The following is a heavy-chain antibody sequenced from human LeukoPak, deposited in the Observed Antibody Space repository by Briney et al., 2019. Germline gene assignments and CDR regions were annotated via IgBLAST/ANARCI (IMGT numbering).Heavy chain of an antibody. V-gene: IGHV3-7*03. D-gene: IGHD1-1*01. CDR2: MNHDGSEK. CDR1: GFTFSSYW. J-gene: IGHJ4*02. CDR3: EGTGTAGY. Sequence: GRSLRLSCAASGFTFSSYWMNWVRQAPGKGLEWVANMNHDGSEKYYIDSVKGRFTISRDNGKNSLYLQMNSLRAEDAAVYYCEGTGTAGYWGQGTLVTVSS.